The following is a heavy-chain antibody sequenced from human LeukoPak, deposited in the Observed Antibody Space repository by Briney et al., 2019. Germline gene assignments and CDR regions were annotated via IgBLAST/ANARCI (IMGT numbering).Heavy chain of an antibody. CDR3: ARDQKESYVWGSYRCDY. Sequence: GGSLRLSCTTSGFDFRAYWMGWVRQAPGKGLEWVANIKQDGSEKYYVDSVKGRFTISRDNAKNSLYLQMNSLRAEDTAVYYCARDQKESYVWGSYRCDYWGQGTLVTVSS. D-gene: IGHD3-16*02. CDR1: GFDFRAYW. V-gene: IGHV3-7*01. CDR2: IKQDGSEK. J-gene: IGHJ4*02.